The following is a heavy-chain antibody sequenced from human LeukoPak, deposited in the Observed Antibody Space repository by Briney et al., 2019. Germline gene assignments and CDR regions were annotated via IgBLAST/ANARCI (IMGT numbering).Heavy chain of an antibody. Sequence: GRSLRLSCAASGFTFSNYGMHWVRQAPGKGLKWVAVISYDGSNKYYADSVKGRFTISRDNAKNSLYLQMNSLRAEDTALYYCAKDIGVADGNYYFDYWGQGTLVTVSS. J-gene: IGHJ4*02. V-gene: IGHV3-30*18. D-gene: IGHD6-19*01. CDR1: GFTFSNYG. CDR3: AKDIGVADGNYYFDY. CDR2: ISYDGSNK.